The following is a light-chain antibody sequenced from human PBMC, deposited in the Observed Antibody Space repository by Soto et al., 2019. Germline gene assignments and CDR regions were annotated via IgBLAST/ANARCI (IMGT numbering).Light chain of an antibody. Sequence: DIQMTQSPSSLSASVGDRVTITCRASQGISTYLNWYQHKPGKAPKLLIYGASTLQSGVPSRFSGTGSGTDFTLTVSSLQPEDFATYYCQQSYSTLSTWTFGQGTKVEIK. CDR1: QGISTY. CDR3: QQSYSTLSTWT. CDR2: GAS. V-gene: IGKV1-39*01. J-gene: IGKJ1*01.